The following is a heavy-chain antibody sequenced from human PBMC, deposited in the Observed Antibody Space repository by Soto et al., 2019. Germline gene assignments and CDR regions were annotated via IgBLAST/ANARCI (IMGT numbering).Heavy chain of an antibody. Sequence: ASVKVSCKASGYTFTSYGISWVRQAPGQGLEWMGWMNPNSGNTGYAQKFQGRVTMTRNASISTAYMELSSLRSEDTAVYYCARAGAGARYYYYMDVWGKGTTVTVSS. J-gene: IGHJ6*03. V-gene: IGHV1-8*02. D-gene: IGHD3-10*01. CDR1: GYTFTSYG. CDR2: MNPNSGNT. CDR3: ARAGAGARYYYYMDV.